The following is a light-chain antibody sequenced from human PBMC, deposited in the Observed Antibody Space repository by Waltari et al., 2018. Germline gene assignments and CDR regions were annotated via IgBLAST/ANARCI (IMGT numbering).Light chain of an antibody. J-gene: IGKJ4*01. Sequence: MQMTHSPSSLSASVGDRVTITCRARQGIGNYLAWYQQKPGKVPKFLMYPASTFQTGVPSRFSRSGSVTDFTITISSLQPPDSGSYYCQLHTSPVHAFGGWTKVE. CDR2: PAS. CDR3: QLHTSPVHA. V-gene: IGKV1-27*01. CDR1: QGIGNY.